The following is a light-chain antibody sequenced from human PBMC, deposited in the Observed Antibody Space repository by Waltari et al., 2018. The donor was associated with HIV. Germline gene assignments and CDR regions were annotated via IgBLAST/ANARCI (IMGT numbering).Light chain of an antibody. CDR2: RNH. CDR1: SPNIGSHF. V-gene: IGLV1-47*01. CDR3: ATWDDSSSGSWV. J-gene: IGLJ3*02. Sequence: QSVLTQPPSASGTPGQRVTISCSGGSPNIGSHFVYWYQQVAGTTPKLLIFRNHKRPSGVPDRFSGSKSGTSASLSISGLRPEDEADYYCATWDDSSSGSWVFGGGTKVTVL.